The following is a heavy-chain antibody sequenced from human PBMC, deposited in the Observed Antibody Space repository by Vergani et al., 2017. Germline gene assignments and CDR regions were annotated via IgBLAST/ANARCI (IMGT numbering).Heavy chain of an antibody. D-gene: IGHD5-12*01. CDR1: GFTFNHSA. J-gene: IGHJ6*02. CDR2: ISGSDGST. Sequence: EVQLLESGGDLVQPGGSLRLSCAASGFTFNHSAMNWVRQAPGKGLEWVSGISGSDGSTYYAGSVKGRFTISRDSSKNTLYLQMNSLSAGDTAVYYCAKANPRNSGYDYLYYYHAMDVWGQGTTVTVSS. V-gene: IGHV3-23*01. CDR3: AKANPRNSGYDYLYYYHAMDV.